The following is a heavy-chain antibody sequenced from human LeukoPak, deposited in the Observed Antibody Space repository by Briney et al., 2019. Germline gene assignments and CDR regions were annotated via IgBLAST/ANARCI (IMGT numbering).Heavy chain of an antibody. CDR3: TRRFGS. J-gene: IGHJ4*02. CDR1: GFTFSDHG. V-gene: IGHV3-48*04. CDR2: ISGSSGTI. Sequence: GGSLRLSCAASGFTFSDHGMNWVRQAPGKGLEWVSYISGSSGTIYYADSVKGRFTISRDNPKNSLYLQMNSLRAEDTAVYYCTRRFGSWGQGALVTVSS.